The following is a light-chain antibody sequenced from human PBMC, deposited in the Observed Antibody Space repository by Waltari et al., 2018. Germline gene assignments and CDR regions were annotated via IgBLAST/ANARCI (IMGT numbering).Light chain of an antibody. Sequence: DIQLTQSPSFLSASVGDRVTITCRASQGISTNLAWYQQKPGRAPNHLIYAAAALQSGVPSRFSGSGSGTEFTLTISSLQPEDFGSYFCQQVNSFPFTFGPGTTVDLK. V-gene: IGKV1-9*01. J-gene: IGKJ3*01. CDR3: QQVNSFPFT. CDR1: QGISTN. CDR2: AAA.